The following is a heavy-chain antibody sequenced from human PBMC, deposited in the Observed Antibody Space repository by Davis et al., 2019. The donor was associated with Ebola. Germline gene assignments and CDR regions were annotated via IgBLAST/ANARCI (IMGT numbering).Heavy chain of an antibody. D-gene: IGHD6-13*01. J-gene: IGHJ4*02. CDR3: AKDRHSSSWSPFDY. CDR1: GFTFSSYW. Sequence: GESLKISCAASGFTFSSYWMSWVRQAPGKGLEWVANIKQDGSEKYYVDSVKGRFTISRDNAKNSLYLQMNSLRAEDTALYYCAKDRHSSSWSPFDYWGQGTLVTVSS. V-gene: IGHV3-7*03. CDR2: IKQDGSEK.